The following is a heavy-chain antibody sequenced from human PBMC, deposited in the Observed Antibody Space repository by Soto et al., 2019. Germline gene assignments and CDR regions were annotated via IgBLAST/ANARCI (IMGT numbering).Heavy chain of an antibody. Sequence: PSETLSLTCSVSGAPISSNDYFWAWIRHPPGRGLEFIASMDASGGTYHASSLKSRATMSLDTSKEQFSLKLQSVTAADTGTYYCAAIVVGATGHSDAEPWGKGDMVTISS. CDR1: GAPISSNDYF. CDR3: AAIVVGATGHSDAEP. D-gene: IGHD2-15*01. V-gene: IGHV4-39*01. J-gene: IGHJ5*02. CDR2: MDASGGT.